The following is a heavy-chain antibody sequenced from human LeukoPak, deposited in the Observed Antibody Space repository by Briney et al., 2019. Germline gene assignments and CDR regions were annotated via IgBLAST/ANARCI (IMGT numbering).Heavy chain of an antibody. J-gene: IGHJ5*02. D-gene: IGHD2-2*01. Sequence: SQTLSLTCTVSGGSISSYYGSWIRQPPGKGLEWIGYIYYSGSTNYNPSLKSRVTISVDTSKNQFSLKLSSVTAADTAVYYCARTVVPAATPGFDPWGQGTLVTVSS. CDR1: GGSISSYY. CDR3: ARTVVPAATPGFDP. CDR2: IYYSGST. V-gene: IGHV4-59*01.